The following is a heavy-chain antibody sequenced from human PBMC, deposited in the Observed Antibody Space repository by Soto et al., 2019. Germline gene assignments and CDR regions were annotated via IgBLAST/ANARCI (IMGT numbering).Heavy chain of an antibody. J-gene: IGHJ6*02. CDR3: AKSKYQLYYYYGMDV. CDR2: IKQDGSEK. Sequence: EVQLVESGGGLVQPGGSLRLPCAASGFTFIGYSRTWFGQAPGKGREWVANIKQDGSEKYYVDSVKGRFTISRDNAKNSLYLQMNSLRAEDTAVYYCAKSKYQLYYYYGMDVWGQGTTVTVSS. V-gene: IGHV3-7*03. CDR1: GFTFIGYS. D-gene: IGHD2-2*01.